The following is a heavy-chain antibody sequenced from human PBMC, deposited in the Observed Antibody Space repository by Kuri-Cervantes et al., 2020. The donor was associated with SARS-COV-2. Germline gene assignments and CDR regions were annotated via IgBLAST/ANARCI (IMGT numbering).Heavy chain of an antibody. CDR2: IYHSGST. J-gene: IGHJ5*02. Sequence: ESLKISCAVSGYSISSGYYWGWIRQPPGKGLEWIGSIYHSGSTYYNPPLKSRVTISVDTSKNQFSLKLSSVTAADTAVYYCARVGVYCSSTSCYPNWFDPWGQGTLVTVSS. D-gene: IGHD2-2*01. CDR1: GYSISSGYY. CDR3: ARVGVYCSSTSCYPNWFDP. V-gene: IGHV4-38-2*01.